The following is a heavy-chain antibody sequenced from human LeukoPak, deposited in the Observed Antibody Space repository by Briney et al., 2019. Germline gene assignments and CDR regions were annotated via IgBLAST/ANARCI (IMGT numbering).Heavy chain of an antibody. CDR2: IIPILGIA. D-gene: IGHD4-23*01. Sequence: GASVKVSCKASGGTFSSYAISWVRQAPGQGLEWMGRIIPILGIANYAQKFQGRVTITADKSTSTACMELSSLRSEDTAVYYCVRGSMTTVVTENWFDPWGQGTLVTVSS. J-gene: IGHJ5*02. CDR1: GGTFSSYA. V-gene: IGHV1-69*04. CDR3: VRGSMTTVVTENWFDP.